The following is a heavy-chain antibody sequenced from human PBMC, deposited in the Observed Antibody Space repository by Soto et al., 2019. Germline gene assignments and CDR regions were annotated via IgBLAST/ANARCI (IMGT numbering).Heavy chain of an antibody. CDR2: RYYSEST. D-gene: IGHD2-15*01. CDR3: ARTKCSGGSCYSWSLDY. J-gene: IGHJ4*02. Sequence: TLSLTCTVSGCSISTGCYYWGWIRQLPGKGLEWIGHRYYSESTYYNPSLKSRASISLDTSKNQFSLKLSFVTAADTAMYYCARTKCSGGSCYSWSLDYWGQGTPVTVSS. V-gene: IGHV4-31*03. CDR1: GCSISTGCYY.